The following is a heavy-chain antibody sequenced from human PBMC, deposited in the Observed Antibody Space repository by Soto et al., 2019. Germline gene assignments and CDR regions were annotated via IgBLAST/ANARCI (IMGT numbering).Heavy chain of an antibody. CDR3: AGDTGIAVAGRSYRWFDP. Sequence: ASVKVSCKASGYTFTGYYMHWVRQAPGQGLEWMGWINPNSGGTNYAQKFQGRVTMTRDTSISTAYMELSRLRSDDTAVYYCAGDTGIAVAGRSYRWFDPWGQGTLVTVSS. D-gene: IGHD6-19*01. CDR2: INPNSGGT. V-gene: IGHV1-2*02. CDR1: GYTFTGYY. J-gene: IGHJ5*02.